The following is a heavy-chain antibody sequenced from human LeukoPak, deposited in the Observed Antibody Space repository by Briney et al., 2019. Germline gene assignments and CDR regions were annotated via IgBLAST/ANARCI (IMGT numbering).Heavy chain of an antibody. CDR1: GLTFSNYG. D-gene: IGHD6-19*01. J-gene: IGHJ5*02. V-gene: IGHV3-23*01. CDR3: VRDHSGWSLDP. CDR2: ISSTGGTT. Sequence: GGSLRLSCVASGLTFSNYGISWVRQAPGKGLEWVSAISSTGGTTYYADSVKGHFTISRDSAKNSLYLRMNSLRAEDTAVYYCVRDHSGWSLDPWGQGTLVTVSS.